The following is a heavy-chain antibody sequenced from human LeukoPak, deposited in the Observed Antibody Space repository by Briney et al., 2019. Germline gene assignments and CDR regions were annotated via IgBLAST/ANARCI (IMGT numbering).Heavy chain of an antibody. V-gene: IGHV1-8*01. CDR2: MNPNSGNT. Sequence: GASVKVSCKASGYTFTSYDINWVRQATGQGLEWMGWMNPNSGNTGYAQKFQGRVTMTRNTSISTAYMELSSLRSEDTAVYYCARALGPTLIRSAAAGRPAAWFDPWGQGTLVTVSS. CDR1: GYTFTSYD. J-gene: IGHJ5*02. D-gene: IGHD6-13*01. CDR3: ARALGPTLIRSAAAGRPAAWFDP.